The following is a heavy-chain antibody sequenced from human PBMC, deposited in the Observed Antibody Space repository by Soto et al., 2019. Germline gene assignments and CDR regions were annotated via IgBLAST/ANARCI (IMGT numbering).Heavy chain of an antibody. CDR3: VRGPNCGGDCYHIDY. CDR1: GFSFSTYA. J-gene: IGHJ4*02. D-gene: IGHD2-21*02. CDR2: VSYDGTNK. Sequence: GGSLRLSCAASGFSFSTYAMHWVRQPPGKGLEWVAVVSYDGTNKYYADSVKGRFTISRDNSKNTLYLQMNSLRAEDTAVYYCVRGPNCGGDCYHIDYWGQGTLVTVSS. V-gene: IGHV3-30-3*01.